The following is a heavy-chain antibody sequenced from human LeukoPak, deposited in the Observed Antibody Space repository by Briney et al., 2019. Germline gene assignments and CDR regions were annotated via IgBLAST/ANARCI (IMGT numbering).Heavy chain of an antibody. CDR1: GFTFNSYS. V-gene: IGHV3-21*01. J-gene: IGHJ4*02. D-gene: IGHD5-12*01. CDR2: ISSSSSYI. Sequence: PGRTLRLSCAASGFTFNSYSMNWVPDAPGKGLEWGSSISSSSSYIYYADSVKGRFTISRDNAKNALYLQMNSLRAEDTAVYYCARDPYEIVATPYHFDYWGQGTLVTVSS. CDR3: ARDPYEIVATPYHFDY.